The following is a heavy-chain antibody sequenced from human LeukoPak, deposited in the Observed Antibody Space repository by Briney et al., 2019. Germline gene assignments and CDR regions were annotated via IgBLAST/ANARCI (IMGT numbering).Heavy chain of an antibody. CDR2: ISYDGSNK. CDR3: ARASNYYGSGSYYNPSYW. Sequence: GGSLRLSCAASGFTFSSYAMHWVRQAPGKGLEWVAVISYDGSNKYYADSVKGRFTISRDNSKNTLYLQMNSLRAEDTAVYYCARASNYYGSGSYYNPSYW. D-gene: IGHD3-10*01. V-gene: IGHV3-30*04. CDR1: GFTFSSYA. J-gene: IGHJ2*01.